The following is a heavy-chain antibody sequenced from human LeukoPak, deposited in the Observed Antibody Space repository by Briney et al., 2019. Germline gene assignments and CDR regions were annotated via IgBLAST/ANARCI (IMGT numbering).Heavy chain of an antibody. CDR1: GFTFSDHC. V-gene: IGHV3-72*01. J-gene: IGHJ4*02. CDR3: SRDATGDH. Sequence: GGSLRLSCAASGFTFSDHCMDWVRQAPGKGLEWVGRSRNRDKSYTTDYAASVNGRFTISRDDSKSTLYLQMNSLETEDTAVYYCSRDATGDHWGQGTLVSVAS. CDR2: SRNRDKSYTT.